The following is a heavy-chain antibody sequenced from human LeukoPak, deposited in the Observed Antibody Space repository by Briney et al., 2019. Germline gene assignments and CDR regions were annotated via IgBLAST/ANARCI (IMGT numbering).Heavy chain of an antibody. CDR2: IHYSGTT. D-gene: IGHD6-19*01. J-gene: IGHJ6*03. CDR1: GGSISGYY. CDR3: AREDRGSGWLYYMDV. Sequence: PSETLSLTCTVSGGSISGYYWSWIRQPPGKGLEWLGYIHYSGTTNYNPSLKSRVTISVDTSKNQFSLKLSSVTAADTAVYYCAREDRGSGWLYYMDVWGKGTTVTVSS. V-gene: IGHV4-59*01.